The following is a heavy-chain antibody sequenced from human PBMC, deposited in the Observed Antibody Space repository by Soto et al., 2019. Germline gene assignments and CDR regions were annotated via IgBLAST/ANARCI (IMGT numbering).Heavy chain of an antibody. V-gene: IGHV1-18*01. CDR1: GYTFSSYH. CDR2: ISAYNGNT. J-gene: IGHJ4*02. Sequence: QIQLVQSGAEVKKPGASVKVSCKASGYTFSSYHITWVRQAPGQGLEWMGWISAYNGNTNYAQNPQGRVTLTTDPPTSPASMELSSLRSHDTAVYYCARDLPPVDYWGQGTLVTVSS. CDR3: ARDLPPVDY.